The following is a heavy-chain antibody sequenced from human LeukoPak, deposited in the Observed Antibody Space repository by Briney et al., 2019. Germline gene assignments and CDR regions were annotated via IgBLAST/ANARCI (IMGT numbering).Heavy chain of an antibody. Sequence: PGGSLRLSCAASGFTFSSYSMNWVRQAPGKGLEWVSSISSSSNYIYYADSVKGRFTISRDNAKNSLYLQMNSLRAEDTAVYYCAIMGAVAGTMVEFDYWGQGTLVTVSS. CDR1: GFTFSSYS. CDR2: ISSSSNYI. CDR3: AIMGAVAGTMVEFDY. V-gene: IGHV3-21*04. J-gene: IGHJ4*02. D-gene: IGHD6-19*01.